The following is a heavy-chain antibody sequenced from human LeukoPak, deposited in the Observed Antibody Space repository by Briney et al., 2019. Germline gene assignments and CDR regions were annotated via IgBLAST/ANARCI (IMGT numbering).Heavy chain of an antibody. CDR3: ARISRDDAFDI. D-gene: IGHD3-3*02. Sequence: GGSLRLSCAASGFTFSSYWMSWVRQAPGKGPEWVANIKQDGSEKYYVDSVKGRFTISRDNAKNSLYLQMNSLRAEDTAVYYCARISRDDAFDIWGQGTMVTVSS. CDR1: GFTFSSYW. CDR2: IKQDGSEK. V-gene: IGHV3-7*01. J-gene: IGHJ3*02.